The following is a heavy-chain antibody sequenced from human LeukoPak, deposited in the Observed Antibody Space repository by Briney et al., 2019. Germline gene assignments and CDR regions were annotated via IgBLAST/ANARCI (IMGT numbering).Heavy chain of an antibody. CDR1: GFMFSSFW. J-gene: IGHJ5*02. CDR2: IKEDGSMV. D-gene: IGHD5/OR15-5a*01. V-gene: IGHV3-7*04. CDR3: ARGVTWFDP. Sequence: PGGSLRLSCAASGFMFSSFWMSWVRQAPGKGLEWVAHIKEDGSMVSYVDSVKGRFTISRDNAKNSVYLQMNSLRGEDTAVYFCARGVTWFDPWGQGSLVTVSS.